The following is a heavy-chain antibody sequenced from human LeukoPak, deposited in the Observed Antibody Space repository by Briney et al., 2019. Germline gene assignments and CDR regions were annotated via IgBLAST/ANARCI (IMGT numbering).Heavy chain of an antibody. CDR3: ARGTFRYYYDSSGYYYDY. CDR2: IYYSGST. D-gene: IGHD3-22*01. Sequence: SETLSLTCTVSGGPISSYYWSWIRQPPGKGLEWIGYIYYSGSTNYNPSLKSRVTISVDTSKNQFSLKLSSVTAADTAVYYCARGTFRYYYDSSGYYYDYWGQGTLVTVSS. V-gene: IGHV4-59*01. CDR1: GGPISSYY. J-gene: IGHJ4*02.